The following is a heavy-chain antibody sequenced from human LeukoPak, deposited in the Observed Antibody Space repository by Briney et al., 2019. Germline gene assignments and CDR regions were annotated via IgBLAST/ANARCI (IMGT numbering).Heavy chain of an antibody. J-gene: IGHJ6*04. Sequence: GASVKVSCKASGYTFTGYYMHWVRQAPGQGLEWMGWINPNSGGTNYAQKFQGRVTMTRDTSISTAYMELSRLRSDDTAVYYCARDRYGSYYGSGSYASHFMDVWGKGTTVTVSS. V-gene: IGHV1-2*02. CDR1: GYTFTGYY. CDR3: ARDRYGSYYGSGSYASHFMDV. CDR2: INPNSGGT. D-gene: IGHD3-10*01.